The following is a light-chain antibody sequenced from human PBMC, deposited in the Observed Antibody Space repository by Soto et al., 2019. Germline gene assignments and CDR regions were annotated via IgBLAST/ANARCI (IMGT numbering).Light chain of an antibody. CDR2: AAS. Sequence: DIQMTQSPSSLSASVGDRVTITCRASQGISNYLAWYQQKPGKVPKLLIYAASTLQSGVPSRFSGSGSGTEFTLTISSLQPDDFATYYCQQYNSLFGQGTKVDIK. V-gene: IGKV1-27*01. CDR3: QQYNSL. J-gene: IGKJ1*01. CDR1: QGISNY.